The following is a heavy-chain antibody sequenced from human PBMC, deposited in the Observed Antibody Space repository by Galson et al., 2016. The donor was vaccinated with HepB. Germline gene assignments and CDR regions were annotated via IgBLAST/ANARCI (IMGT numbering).Heavy chain of an antibody. CDR3: AARGDYSFWSGYYSDF. D-gene: IGHD3-3*01. CDR2: IFYEGKT. J-gene: IGHJ4*02. CDR1: GGSFSGSTFY. Sequence: LSLTCTVSGGSFSGSTFYWGWIRQPPGKGLEWIGSIFYEGKTYYNPSLKSRVTISVDPSKKQFSLELTSVTAADTAVYYCAARGDYSFWSGYYSDFWGQGALVTVSS. V-gene: IGHV4-39*01.